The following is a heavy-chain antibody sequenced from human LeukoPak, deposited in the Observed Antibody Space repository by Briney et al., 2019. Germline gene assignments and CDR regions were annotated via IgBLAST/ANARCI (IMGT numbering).Heavy chain of an antibody. CDR3: ASLVYYDSSGYYYGARYYFDY. CDR2: IWYDGINK. J-gene: IGHJ4*02. D-gene: IGHD3-22*01. Sequence: QTGGSLRLSCVASGFTFSSYGMHWVRQAPGKGLEWVAVIWYDGINKYYADSVKGRFTISRDNSKNTLYLQMNSLRAEDTAVYYCASLVYYDSSGYYYGARYYFDYWGQGTLVTVSS. CDR1: GFTFSSYG. V-gene: IGHV3-30*19.